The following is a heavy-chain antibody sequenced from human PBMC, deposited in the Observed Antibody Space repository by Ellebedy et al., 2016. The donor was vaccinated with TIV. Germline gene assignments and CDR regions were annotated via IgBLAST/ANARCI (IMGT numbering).Heavy chain of an antibody. CDR2: IYYSGST. V-gene: IGHV4-61*05. CDR1: GGSISSSSSY. J-gene: IGHJ5*02. Sequence: SETLSLTCTVSGGSISSSSSYWGWIRQPPGKGLEWIGYIYYSGSTNYNPSLKSRVTISVDTSKNQFSLKLSSVTAADTAVYYCARVDRAAAGIRFDPWGQGTLVTVSS. CDR3: ARVDRAAAGIRFDP. D-gene: IGHD6-13*01.